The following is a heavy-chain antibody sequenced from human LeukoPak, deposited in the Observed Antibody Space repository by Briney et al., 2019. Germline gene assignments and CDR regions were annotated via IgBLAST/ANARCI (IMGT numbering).Heavy chain of an antibody. J-gene: IGHJ5*02. Sequence: GGSLRLSCAASGFTFSSNWMHWVRQAPGKGLVWVSRINSDGRSTNYADSVKGRFTISRDNAKNTLYLQMNSLRAEDTAVYYCARAPIVGVFDPWGQGTLVTVSS. CDR2: INSDGRST. CDR1: GFTFSSNW. D-gene: IGHD3-3*01. V-gene: IGHV3-74*01. CDR3: ARAPIVGVFDP.